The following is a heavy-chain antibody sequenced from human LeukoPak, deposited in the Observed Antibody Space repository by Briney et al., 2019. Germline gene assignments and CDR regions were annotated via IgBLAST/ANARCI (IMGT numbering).Heavy chain of an antibody. CDR3: ARYDYGDPGLFDP. CDR2: IYYSGST. V-gene: IGHV4-39*07. D-gene: IGHD4-17*01. Sequence: SETLSLTCTVSDGSISSSSFYWDWIRQPPGKGPEWIGSIYYSGSTYYNPSLKSRVTISVDTSKNQFSLKLSSVTAADTAVYYCARYDYGDPGLFDPWGQGTLVTVSS. CDR1: DGSISSSSFY. J-gene: IGHJ5*02.